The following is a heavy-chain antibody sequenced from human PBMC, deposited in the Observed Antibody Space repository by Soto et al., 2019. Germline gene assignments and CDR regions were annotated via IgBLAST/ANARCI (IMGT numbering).Heavy chain of an antibody. CDR1: GGSISSGDYY. D-gene: IGHD2-2*01. Sequence: PSETLSLTCTVSGGSISSGDYYWSWIRQPPGKGLEWIGYIYYSGSTYYNPSLKSRVTISVDTSKNQFSLKLSSVTAADTAVYYCARDSQPYCSSTSCLVAFDFWGQGTMVTVSS. J-gene: IGHJ3*01. CDR2: IYYSGST. CDR3: ARDSQPYCSSTSCLVAFDF. V-gene: IGHV4-30-4*02.